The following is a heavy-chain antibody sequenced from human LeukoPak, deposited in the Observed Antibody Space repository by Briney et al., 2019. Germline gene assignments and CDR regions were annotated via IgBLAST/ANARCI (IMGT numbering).Heavy chain of an antibody. D-gene: IGHD4-23*01. V-gene: IGHV3-30*02. Sequence: PGGSLRLSCAASGFTFSSFGMHWVRQAPGKGLEWLSFIRPNGRATDYANSVKGRLTISRYNSRSTLYVQMNSLRVEDTAVYYCVKDRDGGNFYFDYWGQGALVTVSS. CDR2: IRPNGRAT. CDR1: GFTFSSFG. CDR3: VKDRDGGNFYFDY. J-gene: IGHJ4*02.